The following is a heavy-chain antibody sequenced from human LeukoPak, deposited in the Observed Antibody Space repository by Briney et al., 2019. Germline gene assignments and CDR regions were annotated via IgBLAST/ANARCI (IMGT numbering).Heavy chain of an antibody. Sequence: ASVKVSCKASGYTFTTYGISWVRQAPGQGLEWMGWINPYNGDTNYAQKLQGRVTMTTDTSTSTAYMELRNVRSDDTAVYYCARVMHWDTAMARGRGVDVWGQGTTVTVSS. D-gene: IGHD5-18*01. CDR1: GYTFTTYG. V-gene: IGHV1-18*01. CDR3: ARVMHWDTAMARGRGVDV. CDR2: INPYNGDT. J-gene: IGHJ6*02.